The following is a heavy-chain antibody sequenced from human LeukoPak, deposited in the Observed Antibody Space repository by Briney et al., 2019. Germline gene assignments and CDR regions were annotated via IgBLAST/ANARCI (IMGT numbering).Heavy chain of an antibody. J-gene: IGHJ4*02. Sequence: SETLSLTCTVSGGSISTYYWSWIRQPAGEGLEWIGRVHSSGSTDYNPSLRSRVTMSVDTSKNQFSLMLNSVTAADTAMYFCARVPSDSFGWVCVDSWGQGSLVTVSS. CDR3: ARVPSDSFGWVCVDS. D-gene: IGHD3-9*01. CDR2: VHSSGST. V-gene: IGHV4-4*07. CDR1: GGSISTYY.